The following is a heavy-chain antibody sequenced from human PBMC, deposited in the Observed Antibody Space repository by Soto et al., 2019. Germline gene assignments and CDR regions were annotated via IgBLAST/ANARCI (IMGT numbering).Heavy chain of an antibody. CDR2: ISGSGGST. CDR3: VNGMVRGDPPDY. D-gene: IGHD3-10*01. Sequence: EVQLLESGGGLVQPGGSLRLSCAASGFTFSSYAMSWVRQSPGQGLEWVTAISGSGGSTYYADSAKGRFTISRDNSKNTLYLQMNILRAEDTAVYYCVNGMVRGDPPDYWGQGTLVTVSS. V-gene: IGHV3-23*01. J-gene: IGHJ4*02. CDR1: GFTFSSYA.